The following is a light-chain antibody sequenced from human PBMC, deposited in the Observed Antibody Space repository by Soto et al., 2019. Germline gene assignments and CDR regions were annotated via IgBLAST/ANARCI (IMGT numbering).Light chain of an antibody. J-gene: IGLJ3*02. V-gene: IGLV2-23*02. Sequence: QSALTQPASVSGSPGQSITISCTGTNTDVGSYNLVSWYQQHPGRAPKLIICEVTERPSGVSNRFSGSKSGNTASLTISGLQPEDEADYYCATWDDTLNGRVFGGGTKLTVL. CDR2: EVT. CDR1: NTDVGSYNL. CDR3: ATWDDTLNGRV.